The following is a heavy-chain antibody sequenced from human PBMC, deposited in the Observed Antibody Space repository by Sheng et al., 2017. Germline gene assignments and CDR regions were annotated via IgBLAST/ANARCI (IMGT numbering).Heavy chain of an antibody. Sequence: QVQLVESGGGVVQPGRSLRLSCAASGFTFSSYGMHWVRQAPGKGLEWVAVIWYDGSNKYYADSVKGRFTISRDNSKNTLYLQMNSLRAEDTAVYYCAREGGPMTTVTQYYYYGMDVWGQGTTVTVSS. CDR2: IWYDGSNK. CDR3: AREGGPMTTVTQYYYYGMDV. CDR1: GFTFSSYG. J-gene: IGHJ6*02. D-gene: IGHD4-17*01. V-gene: IGHV3-33*01.